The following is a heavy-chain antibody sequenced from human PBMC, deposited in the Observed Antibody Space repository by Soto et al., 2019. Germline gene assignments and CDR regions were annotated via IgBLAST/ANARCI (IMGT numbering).Heavy chain of an antibody. D-gene: IGHD3-10*01. V-gene: IGHV4-59*01. Sequence: SETLSLTCTVSGGSISSYYWSWIRQPPGKGLEWIGYIYYSGSTNYNPSLKSRVTISVDTSKNQFSLKLSSVTAADTAVYYCASRPVEYYYTGKGFDYWGQGTLVTVSS. J-gene: IGHJ4*02. CDR3: ASRPVEYYYTGKGFDY. CDR1: GGSISSYY. CDR2: IYYSGST.